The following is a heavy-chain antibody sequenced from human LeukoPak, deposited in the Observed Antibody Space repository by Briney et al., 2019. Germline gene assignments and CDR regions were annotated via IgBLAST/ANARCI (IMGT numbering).Heavy chain of an antibody. CDR3: ARRHCSSTSCPNWFDP. J-gene: IGHJ5*02. CDR1: VGSFSGYY. V-gene: IGHV4-34*01. CDR2: INHSGST. D-gene: IGHD2-2*01. Sequence: SETLSLTCAVYVGSFSGYYWSWIRQPPGKGREWMGEINHSGSTNYNTSLKSRVTISVDTSKNQFSLKLSSVTAADTAVYYCARRHCSSTSCPNWFDPWGQGTLVTVSS.